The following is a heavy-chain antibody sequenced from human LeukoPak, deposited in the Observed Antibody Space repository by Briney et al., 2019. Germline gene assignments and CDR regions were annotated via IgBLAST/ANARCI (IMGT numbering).Heavy chain of an antibody. CDR1: GFTVNSYA. CDR2: MSDSGGRT. Sequence: GGSLRLSCAASGFTVNSYAMTWVRQAPGKGLEWVAGMSDSGGRTNYADSVKGRFTISRDNPKNTLYLQMNSLRAEDTAVYFCAKRGVVIRVILVGFHKEAYYFDSWGQGALVTVSS. J-gene: IGHJ4*02. D-gene: IGHD3-22*01. V-gene: IGHV3-23*01. CDR3: AKRGVVIRVILVGFHKEAYYFDS.